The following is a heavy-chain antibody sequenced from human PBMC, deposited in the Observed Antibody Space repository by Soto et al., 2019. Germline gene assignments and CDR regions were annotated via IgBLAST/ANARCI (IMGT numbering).Heavy chain of an antibody. J-gene: IGHJ6*02. Sequence: QVQLVQSGAEVKKPGSSVKVSCKSSGGTFSTYAISWVRQAPGQGLEWMGGIIPIFGTANYAQKFQGRVTITADESTATADVELISLRSEDTAVYYCARDEMVVATGSKTWHYYYGMDVWGQGTTVTVSS. CDR1: GGTFSTYA. D-gene: IGHD2-15*01. CDR3: ARDEMVVATGSKTWHYYYGMDV. V-gene: IGHV1-69*12. CDR2: IIPIFGTA.